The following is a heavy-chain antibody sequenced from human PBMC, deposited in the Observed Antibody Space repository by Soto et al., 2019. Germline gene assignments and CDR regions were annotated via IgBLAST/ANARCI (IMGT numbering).Heavy chain of an antibody. J-gene: IGHJ5*01. CDR2: ISVSGKT. D-gene: IGHD3-16*02. V-gene: IGHV4-34*01. Sequence: SENLSLTCAVSGGSFSGYYWNWLRQSPENGLEWIGEISVSGKTKYNPSLKRRLTLSLDTSKNHFSLKLSSVSAADTAVYYCARVSTPVLIIRGEGIGWFVSFCQGTLVTGS. CDR1: GGSFSGYY. CDR3: ARVSTPVLIIRGEGIGWFVS.